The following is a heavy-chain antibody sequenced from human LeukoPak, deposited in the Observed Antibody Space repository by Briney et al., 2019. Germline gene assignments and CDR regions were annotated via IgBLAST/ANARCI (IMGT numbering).Heavy chain of an antibody. V-gene: IGHV4-34*01. CDR2: ISHNENT. J-gene: IGHJ6*02. CDR3: AGPGSTVTKYYYYGMDV. Sequence: SETLSLTCAVYGGSFSGYYWNWIRQPPGKGLEWIGEISHNENTNYSPSLKSRLTISIDTSKNQFSLKLSSVTAADTAVYYCAGPGSTVTKYYYYGMDVWGQGTTVTVSS. CDR1: GGSFSGYY. D-gene: IGHD4-17*01.